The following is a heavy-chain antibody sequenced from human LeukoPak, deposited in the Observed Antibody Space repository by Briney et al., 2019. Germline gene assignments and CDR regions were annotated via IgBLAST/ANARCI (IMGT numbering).Heavy chain of an antibody. D-gene: IGHD3-3*01. CDR3: ARVFTPNLIFPRQKNAFDI. J-gene: IGHJ3*02. CDR1: GFTFSNYD. CDR2: IRYDGSHK. Sequence: GGSLRLSCAASGFTFSNYDMHWVRQAPGKGLEWVAFIRYDGSHKYYTDSVKGRFTISRDNSKNTLYLQMNSLRAEDTAVYYCARVFTPNLIFPRQKNAFDIWGQGTMVTVSS. V-gene: IGHV3-30*02.